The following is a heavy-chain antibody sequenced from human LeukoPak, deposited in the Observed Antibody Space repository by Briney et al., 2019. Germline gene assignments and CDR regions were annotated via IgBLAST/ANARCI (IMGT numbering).Heavy chain of an antibody. CDR3: ARGPRRLYDSSGYPIVLPFDY. CDR2: IYYSGST. V-gene: IGHV4-39*07. CDR1: GGSISSSSYY. J-gene: IGHJ4*02. D-gene: IGHD3-22*01. Sequence: NPSETLSLTCTVSGGSISSSSYYWGWIRQPPGKGLEWIGSIYYSGSTYYNPSLKSRVTISVDTSKNQFSLKLSSVTAADTAVYYCARGPRRLYDSSGYPIVLPFDYWGQGTLVTVSS.